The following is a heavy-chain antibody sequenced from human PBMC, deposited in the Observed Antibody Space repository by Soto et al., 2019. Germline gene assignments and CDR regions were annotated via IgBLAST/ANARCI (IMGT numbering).Heavy chain of an antibody. J-gene: IGHJ3*02. D-gene: IGHD3-22*01. CDR1: GFTFSNYA. CDR2: ISAAGGSS. CDR3: ANHYYDSSGYYGDAFDI. Sequence: VGSLRRSCAASGFTFSNYAMSWVRQAPGKGLEWVSSISAAGGSSYFADSVKGRFTVSRDNSKNILYLQMNSLRAEDTAVYYCANHYYDSSGYYGDAFDIWGQGTMVTVSS. V-gene: IGHV3-23*01.